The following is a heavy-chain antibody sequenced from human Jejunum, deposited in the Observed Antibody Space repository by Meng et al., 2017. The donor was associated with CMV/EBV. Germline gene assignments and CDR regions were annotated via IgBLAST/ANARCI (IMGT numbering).Heavy chain of an antibody. J-gene: IGHJ4*02. V-gene: IGHV3-30*03. D-gene: IGHD6-13*01. Sequence: SGFTFSRCGLHWVRLAPGKGLEWVAFISYDGSNKYYADSVKGRFTISRDISKNTLYLQMNSLRAEGTAVYYCARDLAAATVVSSGYWGRGTLVTVSS. CDR2: ISYDGSNK. CDR3: ARDLAAATVVSSGY. CDR1: GFTFSRCG.